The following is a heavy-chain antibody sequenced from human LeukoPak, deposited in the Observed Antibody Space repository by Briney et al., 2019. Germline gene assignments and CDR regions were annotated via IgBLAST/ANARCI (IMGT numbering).Heavy chain of an antibody. CDR3: VCVGAAADRGGNWFDP. D-gene: IGHD6-13*01. Sequence: SETLSLTCAVYGGSFSGYYWSWIRQPPGKGLEWIVEINHSGSTNYNPSLRSRVSLSVDTPKNLFSLKMSSVSAADTRVCYTVCVGAAADRGGNWFDPWGQGTLVTVSS. CDR2: INHSGST. J-gene: IGHJ5*02. CDR1: GGSFSGYY. V-gene: IGHV4-34*03.